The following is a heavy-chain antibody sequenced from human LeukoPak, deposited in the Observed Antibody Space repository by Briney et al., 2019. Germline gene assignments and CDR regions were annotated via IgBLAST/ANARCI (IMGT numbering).Heavy chain of an antibody. CDR3: ARLGPTQYYYGSGSIPD. J-gene: IGHJ4*02. V-gene: IGHV4-39*07. Sequence: SETLSLTCTVSGGSISSSSYYWGWIRQPPGKGLEWIGSIYYSGSTYYNPSLKSRVTISVDTSKNQFSLKLSSVTAADTAVYYCARLGPTQYYYGSGSIPDWGQGTLVTVSS. D-gene: IGHD3-10*01. CDR2: IYYSGST. CDR1: GGSISSSSYY.